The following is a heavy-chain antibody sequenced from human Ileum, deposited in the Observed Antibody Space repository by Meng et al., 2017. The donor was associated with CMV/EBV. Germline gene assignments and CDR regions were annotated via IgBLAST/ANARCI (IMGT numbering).Heavy chain of an antibody. D-gene: IGHD5-24*01. CDR3: ARDSDGYSPFDY. V-gene: IGHV3-11*04. Sequence: CAASGFSFSDYYMSWIRQAPGKGLEWVSYISSGGSSTHYADSVKGRFTISRDNAKNSLYLQMNSLRAEDTAVYYCARDSDGYSPFDYWGQGTLVTVSS. J-gene: IGHJ4*02. CDR1: GFSFSDYY. CDR2: ISSGGSST.